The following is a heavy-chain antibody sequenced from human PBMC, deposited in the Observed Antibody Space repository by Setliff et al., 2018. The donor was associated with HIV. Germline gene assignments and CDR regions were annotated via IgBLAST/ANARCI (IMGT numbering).Heavy chain of an antibody. CDR2: IYYSGST. V-gene: IGHV4-39*07. D-gene: IGHD4-17*01. CDR1: GGSISSSSYY. CDR3: ARVYGVTTLNYYYYYMDV. J-gene: IGHJ6*03. Sequence: PSETLSVTCTVSGGSISSSSYYWGWIRQPPGKGLEWIGSIYYSGSTYYNPSLKSRVTISVDTSKNQFSLKLSSVTAADTAVYYCARVYGVTTLNYYYYYMDVWGKGTTVTVSS.